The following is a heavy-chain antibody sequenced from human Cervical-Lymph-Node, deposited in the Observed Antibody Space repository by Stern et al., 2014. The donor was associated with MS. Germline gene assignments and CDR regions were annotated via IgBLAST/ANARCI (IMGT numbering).Heavy chain of an antibody. CDR3: AKTPYERLLLADY. V-gene: IGHV3-23*04. CDR2: ISDRCGNT. CDR1: GFTFSSYA. J-gene: IGHJ4*02. Sequence: EVQLEEYGGGLVQPGGSRRLSCAAPGFTFSSYAMSWVRQAPGKGREWGSGISDRCGNTYYAASVKGRFTISRDNSKNTLFLQMNSLRAEDTAVYYCAKTPYERLLLADYWGQGTLVTVSS. D-gene: IGHD3-10*01.